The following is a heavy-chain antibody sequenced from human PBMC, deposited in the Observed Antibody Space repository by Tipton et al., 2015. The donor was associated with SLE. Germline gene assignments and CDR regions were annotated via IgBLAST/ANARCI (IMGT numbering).Heavy chain of an antibody. CDR3: ASHRDSDAFDI. CDR1: GYSISSGYY. J-gene: IGHJ3*02. D-gene: IGHD1-14*01. CDR2: IYHSGST. V-gene: IGHV4-38-2*02. Sequence: TLSLTCTVSGYSISSGYYWGWIRQPPGKGLEWIGSIYHSGSTYYNPSLKSRVTISVDTSKNQFSLKLSSVTASDTAMYYCASHRDSDAFDIWGQGTMVTVSS.